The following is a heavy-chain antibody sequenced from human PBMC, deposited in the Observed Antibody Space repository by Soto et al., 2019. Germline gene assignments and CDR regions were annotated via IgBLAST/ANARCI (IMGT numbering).Heavy chain of an antibody. CDR3: ARDRRFRGFYGMDV. D-gene: IGHD3-10*01. J-gene: IGHJ6*02. Sequence: SETLSLTCTVSGGSIGSSSYYWGWIRQPPGKGLEWIGSIYYSGSTYYNPSLKSRVTIAVDTSKNQFSLKLSSVTAADTAVYYCARDRRFRGFYGMDVWGQGTTVTVSS. CDR2: IYYSGST. CDR1: GGSIGSSSYY. V-gene: IGHV4-39*07.